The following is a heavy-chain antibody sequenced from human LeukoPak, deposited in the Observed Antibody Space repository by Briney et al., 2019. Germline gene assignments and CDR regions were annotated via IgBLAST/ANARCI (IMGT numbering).Heavy chain of an antibody. CDR3: ARARYGGNYYFDY. V-gene: IGHV3-74*01. J-gene: IGHJ4*02. CDR2: INSDGSST. CDR1: GFTFNIYW. D-gene: IGHD4-23*01. Sequence: GGSLRLSCATSGFTFNIYWMHWVRQAPGKGLVWVSRINSDGSSTSYADSVKGRFTISRDNAKNTLYLQMNSLRAEDTAVYYCARARYGGNYYFDYWGQGTLVTVSS.